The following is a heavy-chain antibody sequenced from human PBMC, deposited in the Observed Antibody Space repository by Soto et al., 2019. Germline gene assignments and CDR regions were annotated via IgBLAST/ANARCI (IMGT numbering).Heavy chain of an antibody. CDR3: ARGTGNDYSNSGWFDP. Sequence: QVQLVQSGAEVKKPGASVKVSCKASGYTFTGYYMHWVRQAPGQGLEWMGWINPNSGGTNYAQKFQGWVTMTRDTSISTAYMELSRLRSDATAVYYCARGTGNDYSNSGWFDPWGQGTLVTVSS. D-gene: IGHD4-4*01. CDR1: GYTFTGYY. CDR2: INPNSGGT. J-gene: IGHJ5*02. V-gene: IGHV1-2*04.